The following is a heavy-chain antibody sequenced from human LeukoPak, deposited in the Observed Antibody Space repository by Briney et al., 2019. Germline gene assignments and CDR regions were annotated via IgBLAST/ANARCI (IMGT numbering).Heavy chain of an antibody. CDR1: GYSFTSYW. CDR2: IYPGDSDP. CDR3: AIRLMGGAFDI. J-gene: IGHJ3*02. Sequence: GESLKISCKGSGYSFTSYWIGWVRQMPGKGLEWMGTIYPGDSDPRFSPSFQGQVTISVDKSISTAYLQWSSLKASDTAMYYCAIRLMGGAFDIWGQGTMVTVSS. D-gene: IGHD3-16*01. V-gene: IGHV5-51*01.